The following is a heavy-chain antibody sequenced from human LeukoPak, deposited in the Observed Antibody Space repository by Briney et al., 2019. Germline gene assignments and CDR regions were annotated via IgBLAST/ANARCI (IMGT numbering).Heavy chain of an antibody. V-gene: IGHV3-30*18. CDR1: GYTFTSYA. D-gene: IGHD3-16*01. CDR3: VKEGVEYSYSYGDY. Sequence: SCKASGYTFTSYAMYWVRQAPGKGLEWVALISYDGGDKYYAESMKGRITISRDNAENTLYLQMNNLRPDDTAFYFCVKEGVEYSYSYGDYWGQGTLVTVSS. CDR2: ISYDGGDK. J-gene: IGHJ4*02.